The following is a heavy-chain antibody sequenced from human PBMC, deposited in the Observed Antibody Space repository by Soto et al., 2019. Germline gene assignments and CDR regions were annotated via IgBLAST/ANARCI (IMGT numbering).Heavy chain of an antibody. V-gene: IGHV3-23*01. CDR1: GFTLSSYA. Sequence: LRLSCAASGFTLSSYAMSWVRQAPGKGLEWVSTFSGAGGYTYYADSVKGRFTISRDDSKNTLFLHMNSLRAADTAVYYCARGQRALITYGPFDPWGQGTLVTVSS. CDR3: ARGQRALITYGPFDP. D-gene: IGHD4-17*01. J-gene: IGHJ5*02. CDR2: FSGAGGYT.